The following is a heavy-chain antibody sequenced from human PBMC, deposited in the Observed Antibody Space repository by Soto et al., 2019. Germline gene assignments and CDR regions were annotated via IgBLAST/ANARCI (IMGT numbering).Heavy chain of an antibody. CDR2: VYHTGNA. CDR3: ASRPFYKYGLDV. Sequence: SETLSLTGTVSGGSITTAGYSWSWIRQPPGKALEWIGYVYHTGNAYPKPSLKSRVTISLDRSKNQFSLKMTSVTAADTALYYCASRPFYKYGLDVWGQGTTVTVSS. V-gene: IGHV4-30-2*01. D-gene: IGHD3-10*01. J-gene: IGHJ6*02. CDR1: GGSITTAGYS.